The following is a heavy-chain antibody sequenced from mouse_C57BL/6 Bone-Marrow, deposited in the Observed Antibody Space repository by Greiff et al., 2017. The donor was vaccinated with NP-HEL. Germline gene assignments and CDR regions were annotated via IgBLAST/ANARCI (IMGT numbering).Heavy chain of an antibody. V-gene: IGHV1-76*01. CDR2: IYPGSGNT. J-gene: IGHJ4*01. CDR1: GYTFTDYY. CDR3: ARGGSGDAMDY. D-gene: IGHD3-2*02. Sequence: QVQLQQSGAELVRPGASVKLSCKASGYTFTDYYINWVKQRPGQGLEWIARIYPGSGNTYYNEKFKGKATLTAEKSSSTAYMQLSSLTSEDSAVYFCARGGSGDAMDYWGQGTSVTVSS.